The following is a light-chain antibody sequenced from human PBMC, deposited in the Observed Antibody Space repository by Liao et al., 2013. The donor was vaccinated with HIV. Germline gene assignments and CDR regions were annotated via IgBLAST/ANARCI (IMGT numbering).Light chain of an antibody. Sequence: SYVLTQPPSVSVAPGKTAWITCGGNNIGSKTVHWYQQKPGQAPVLVIYYDSDRPSGIPERLSGSNSGNTATLTISRVEAGDEADYYCQVWDSSSDRVVFGGGTKLTVL. CDR3: QVWDSSSDRVV. V-gene: IGLV3-21*04. CDR2: YDS. CDR1: NIGSKT. J-gene: IGLJ2*01.